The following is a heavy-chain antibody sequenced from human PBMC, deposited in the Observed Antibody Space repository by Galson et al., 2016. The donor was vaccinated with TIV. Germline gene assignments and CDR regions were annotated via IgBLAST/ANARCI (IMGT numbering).Heavy chain of an antibody. CDR3: TKVPSSGFSYYYGLDV. Sequence: SLRLSCAASGFTFSIFAMTWVRQAPGMGLEWVSAISGGGGSTYYADSVKGRFTVSRDNSKSTLFLQMNSLRAEDTAVYYCTKVPSSGFSYYYGLDVWGQGTTVTVSS. J-gene: IGHJ6*02. D-gene: IGHD3-22*01. V-gene: IGHV3-23*01. CDR2: ISGGGGST. CDR1: GFTFSIFA.